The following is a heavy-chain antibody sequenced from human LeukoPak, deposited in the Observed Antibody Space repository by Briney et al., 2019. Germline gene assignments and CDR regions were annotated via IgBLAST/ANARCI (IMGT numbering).Heavy chain of an antibody. J-gene: IGHJ6*02. Sequence: SETPSLTCTVSGGSISSGSYYWSWIRQPAGKGLEWIGRIYTSGSTNYNPSLKSRVTISVDTSKNQFSLKLSSVTAADTAVYYCARAGRYYYYGMDVWGQGTTVTVSS. CDR2: IYTSGST. CDR3: ARAGRYYYYGMDV. V-gene: IGHV4-61*02. CDR1: GGSISSGSYY.